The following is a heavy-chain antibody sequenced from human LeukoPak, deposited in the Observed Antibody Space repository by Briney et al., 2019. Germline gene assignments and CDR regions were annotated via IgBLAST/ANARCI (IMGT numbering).Heavy chain of an antibody. J-gene: IGHJ5*02. V-gene: IGHV1-2*02. CDR2: INPNSGGT. Sequence: ASVKVSCKASGYTFTGYYMHWVRQAPGQGLEWMGWINPNSGGTNYAQQFQGRLTMTRDTSISTAYMELSRLRSDDTAVYYCARINEGRVAGIDGGWFDPWGQGTLVTVSS. CDR1: GYTFTGYY. CDR3: ARINEGRVAGIDGGWFDP. D-gene: IGHD6-19*01.